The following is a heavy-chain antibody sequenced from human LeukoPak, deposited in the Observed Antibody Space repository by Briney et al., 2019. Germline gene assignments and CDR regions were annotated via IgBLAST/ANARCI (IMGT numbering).Heavy chain of an antibody. Sequence: GASVKVSCKASGGTFSSYAISWVRQAPGQGLEWMGGIIPIFGTANYAQKFQGRVTMTEDTSTDTAYMELSSLRSEDTAVYYCATRYYYGSGSYSINWFDPWGQGTLVTVSS. CDR3: ATRYYYGSGSYSINWFDP. V-gene: IGHV1-69*06. J-gene: IGHJ5*02. CDR2: IIPIFGTA. CDR1: GGTFSSYA. D-gene: IGHD3-10*01.